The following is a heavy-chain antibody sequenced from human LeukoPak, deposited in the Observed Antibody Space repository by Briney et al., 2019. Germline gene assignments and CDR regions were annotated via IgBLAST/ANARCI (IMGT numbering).Heavy chain of an antibody. CDR2: IIPIFGTA. D-gene: IGHD3-10*01. V-gene: IGHV1-69*06. Sequence: ASVKVSCKASGGTFSSYAISWVRQAPGQGLEWMGGIIPIFGTANYAQKFQGRVTITADKSTSTAYMELSSLRSEDTAVYYRARELRGDWFDPWGQGTLVTVSS. J-gene: IGHJ5*02. CDR3: ARELRGDWFDP. CDR1: GGTFSSYA.